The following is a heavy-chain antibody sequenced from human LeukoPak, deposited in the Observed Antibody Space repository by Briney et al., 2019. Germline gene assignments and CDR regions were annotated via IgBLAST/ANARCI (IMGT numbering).Heavy chain of an antibody. CDR3: AKCTRYSSSWGGDY. J-gene: IGHJ4*02. CDR1: GFTFSSYA. V-gene: IGHV3-23*01. CDR2: ISGSGGST. D-gene: IGHD6-13*01. Sequence: PGGSLRLSCAASGFTFSSYAMSWVRQAPGKGLEWVSAISGSGGSTYYADSVKGRFTISRDNSKNTLYLQMNSLRAEDTAVYYCAKCTRYSSSWGGDYWGQGTLVTVSS.